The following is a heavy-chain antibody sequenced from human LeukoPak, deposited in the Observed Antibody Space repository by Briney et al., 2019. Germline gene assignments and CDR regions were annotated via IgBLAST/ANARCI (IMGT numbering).Heavy chain of an antibody. CDR3: ARDIDWGYAMIY. J-gene: IGHJ4*02. CDR1: RFTVSNNY. V-gene: IGHV3-66*03. CDR2: IHPSGST. Sequence: GGSLRLSCAASRFTVSNNYMNWVRQAPGEGLEWVSDIHPSGSTYYADSVKGRFTISRDNSKNKLYLQMNSLRPEDTAIYYCARDIDWGYAMIYWGQGTLVTVSS. D-gene: IGHD2-8*01.